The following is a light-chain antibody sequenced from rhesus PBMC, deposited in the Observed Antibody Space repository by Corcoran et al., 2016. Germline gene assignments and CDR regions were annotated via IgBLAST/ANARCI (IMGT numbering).Light chain of an antibody. J-gene: IGKJ1*01. CDR3: QHGFGSPWT. CDR2: KAS. V-gene: IGKV1-74*01. Sequence: DIQMTQSPSSLSASVGDRVTITCRASENVNNYLNWYQQKPGKAPKLLIYKASTLQSGVPSRFRGSGAGTAYTFTINSLQPEDVATYYCQHGFGSPWTFGQGTKVEIK. CDR1: ENVNNY.